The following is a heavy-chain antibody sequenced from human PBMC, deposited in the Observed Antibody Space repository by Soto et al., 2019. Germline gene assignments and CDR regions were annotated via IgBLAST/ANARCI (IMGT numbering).Heavy chain of an antibody. CDR2: INTDGTRT. Sequence: DVQLVESGGGLVQPGGSLRLSCAASGFTFNNYWMHWVRQAPGKGLMWVSRINTDGTRTNYADSVKGRFAISRDNAKNTVYLQMNSLRADDTAVYFCARVKSGSYDWSDPWGQGTLVTVSS. J-gene: IGHJ5*02. CDR3: ARVKSGSYDWSDP. D-gene: IGHD3-10*01. V-gene: IGHV3-74*01. CDR1: GFTFNNYW.